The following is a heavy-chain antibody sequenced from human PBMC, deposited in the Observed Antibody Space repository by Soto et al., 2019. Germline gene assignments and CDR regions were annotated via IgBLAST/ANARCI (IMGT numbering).Heavy chain of an antibody. CDR1: GYTFTHYY. CDR2: INPASGST. D-gene: IGHD6-13*01. V-gene: IGHV1-46*01. CDR3: ARDLAAGDH. J-gene: IGHJ4*02. Sequence: QVQLVQSGAEVKKPGASVKLSCRTSGYTFTHYYIHWVRQAPGQGLEWLGIINPASGSTNYAQDFLGRVTLTMDTSTTTVYMDLSGLRAEDTAIFSCARDLAAGDHWGQGTLVTVSS.